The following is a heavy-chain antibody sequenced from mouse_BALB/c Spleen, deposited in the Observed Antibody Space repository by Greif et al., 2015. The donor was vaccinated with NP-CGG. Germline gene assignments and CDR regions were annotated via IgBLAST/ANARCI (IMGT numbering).Heavy chain of an antibody. J-gene: IGHJ3*01. CDR2: ISSGGGIT. V-gene: IGHV5-12-1*01. CDR1: GFAFSSYD. Sequence: DVMLVESGGGLVKPGGSLKLSCAAFGFAFSSYDMSWVRQTPEKRLEWVAYISSGGGITYYPDTVKGRFTISRDNAKNTRCLQMSSLKSEDTAMYYCASYYGSSYWFAYWGQGTLVTVSA. CDR3: ASYYGSSYWFAY. D-gene: IGHD1-1*01.